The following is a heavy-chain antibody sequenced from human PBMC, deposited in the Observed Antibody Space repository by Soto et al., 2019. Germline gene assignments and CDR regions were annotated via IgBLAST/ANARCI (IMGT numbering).Heavy chain of an antibody. CDR2: VYYSGST. Sequence: SETLSLTCTVFGGSVSSYYWTWIRQPPGKGLEWIGYVYYSGSTYYNPSLKSRVTISVDTSKNQFSLKLSSVTAADTAVYYCARDLQYSRLFYGMDVWGQGTTVTVSS. V-gene: IGHV4-59*06. CDR3: ARDLQYSRLFYGMDV. J-gene: IGHJ6*02. D-gene: IGHD6-13*01. CDR1: GGSVSSYY.